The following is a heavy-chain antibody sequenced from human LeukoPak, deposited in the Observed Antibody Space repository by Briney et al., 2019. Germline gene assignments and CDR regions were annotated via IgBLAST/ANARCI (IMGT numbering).Heavy chain of an antibody. CDR3: ARDRGIAVANPYGMDV. CDR1: GGSISSYY. V-gene: IGHV4-59*01. Sequence: SETLSLTCTVSGGSISSYYWSWIRQPPGKGLEWIGYIYYSGSTNYNPSLKSRVTISVDTSKNQFPLKLSSVTAADTAVYYCARDRGIAVANPYGMDVWGQGTTVTVSS. CDR2: IYYSGST. D-gene: IGHD6-19*01. J-gene: IGHJ6*02.